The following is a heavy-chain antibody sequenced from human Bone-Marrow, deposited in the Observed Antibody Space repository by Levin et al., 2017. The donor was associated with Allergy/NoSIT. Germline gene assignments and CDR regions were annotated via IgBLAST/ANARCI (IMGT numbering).Heavy chain of an antibody. Sequence: LRLSCTVSGGSISSGDNYWSWIRQPPGKGLEWIGYIYNSGSALYNPSLKSRVTISADTSKNQFTLKPSSVTAADTAVYYCYRDLSISMIRGLIMSGMHVWVQGTTVTVSS. D-gene: IGHD3-10*01. V-gene: IGHV4-30-4*01. J-gene: IGHJ6*02. CDR1: GGSISSGDNY. CDR3: YRDLSISMIRGLIMSGMHV. CDR2: IYNSGSA.